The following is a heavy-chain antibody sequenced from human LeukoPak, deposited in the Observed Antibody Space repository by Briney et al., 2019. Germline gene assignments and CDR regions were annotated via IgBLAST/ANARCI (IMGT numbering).Heavy chain of an antibody. V-gene: IGHV1-2*02. CDR3: ARMGSPATAMVTP. CDR1: GYTFTGYY. D-gene: IGHD5-18*01. J-gene: IGHJ5*02. Sequence: ASVKVSCKASGYTFTGYYMHWVRQAPGQGLEWMGWINPNSGGTNYAQKFQGRVTMARDTSISTAYMELSRLRSDDTAVYYCARMGSPATAMVTPWGQGTLVTVSS. CDR2: INPNSGGT.